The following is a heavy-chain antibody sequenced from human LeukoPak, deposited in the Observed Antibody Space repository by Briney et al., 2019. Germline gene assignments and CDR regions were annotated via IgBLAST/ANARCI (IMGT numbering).Heavy chain of an antibody. J-gene: IGHJ4*02. CDR3: ASGDIAAAGQRYYYFDY. D-gene: IGHD6-13*01. Sequence: GASVKVSCKASGYTFTGYYMHWVRQAPGQGLEWMGWINPNSGGTNYAQKFQGRVTMTRDTSISTAYMELSRLRSDDTAVYYCASGDIAAAGQRYYYFDYWGQGTLVTVSS. V-gene: IGHV1-2*02. CDR2: INPNSGGT. CDR1: GYTFTGYY.